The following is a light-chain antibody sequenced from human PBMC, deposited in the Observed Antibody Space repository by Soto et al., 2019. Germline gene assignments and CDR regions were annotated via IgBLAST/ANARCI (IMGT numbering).Light chain of an antibody. V-gene: IGKV3-20*01. CDR1: QSVSDNY. J-gene: IGKJ2*01. CDR3: QQYGSIPYT. CDR2: GAS. Sequence: EIVLTQSPATLSLSPGERGTLSCRASQSVSDNYLAWYQQKPGQAPRLLISGASNRATAIPDRFSGSGSETDFTLTINRLEPEDFAVYYCQQYGSIPYTFGQGTKLEIK.